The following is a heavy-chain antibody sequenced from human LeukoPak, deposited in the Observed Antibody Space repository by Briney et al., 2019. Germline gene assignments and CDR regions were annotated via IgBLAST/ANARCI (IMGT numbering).Heavy chain of an antibody. CDR1: GYTFTSYG. V-gene: IGHV1-18*01. D-gene: IGHD5-24*01. CDR3: ARDGYGDGYNLDAFDI. J-gene: IGHJ3*02. Sequence: ASVKVSCKASGYTFTSYGISWVRQAPGQGLEWMGWISAYNGNTNYAQKLQGRVTMTTDTSTSTAYMELRSLRSDDTAVYYCARDGYGDGYNLDAFDIWGQGTMVTVSS. CDR2: ISAYNGNT.